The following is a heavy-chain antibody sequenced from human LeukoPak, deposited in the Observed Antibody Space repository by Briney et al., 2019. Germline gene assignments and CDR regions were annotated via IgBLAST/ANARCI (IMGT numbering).Heavy chain of an antibody. D-gene: IGHD3-22*01. J-gene: IGHJ3*02. V-gene: IGHV1-69*05. CDR2: IIPIFGTA. CDR1: GGTFSSYA. Sequence: GSSVKVSCKASGGTFSSYAISWVRQAPGQGLEWMGRIIPIFGTANYAQKFQGRVTITTDESTSTAYMELSSLGSEDTAVYYCARERYYDSSGYSPDAFDIWGQGTMVTVSS. CDR3: ARERYYDSSGYSPDAFDI.